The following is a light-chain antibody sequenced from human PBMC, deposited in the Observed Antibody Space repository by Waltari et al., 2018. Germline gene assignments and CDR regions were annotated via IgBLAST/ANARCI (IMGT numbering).Light chain of an antibody. V-gene: IGLV1-44*01. J-gene: IGLJ3*02. CDR3: ATWDDRLTGVL. CDR1: NSNIGSNV. CDR2: SND. Sequence: QSVLTQPPSASGTPGQRVTISCSGSNSNIGSNVVNWYQQLPGKAPRLLIYSNDQRPAGVRDRFSGSESGTSASLAISGLQSEDEADYYCATWDDRLTGVLFGGGTKVTVL.